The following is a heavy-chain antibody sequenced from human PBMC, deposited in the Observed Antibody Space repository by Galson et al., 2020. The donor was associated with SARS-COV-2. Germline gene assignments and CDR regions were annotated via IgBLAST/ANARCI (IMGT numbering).Heavy chain of an antibody. Sequence: SETLSLTRAVDGGSFIGYYWSWIRQSPGKGLEWIGEVDHIGSTNYNPSLKSRVTVSVDTSKTQFSLNLSSVTAADTAVYYCARQLAAAGIIDYWGQGTRVAVSS. D-gene: IGHD6-13*01. J-gene: IGHJ4*02. V-gene: IGHV4-34*01. CDR3: ARQLAAAGIIDY. CDR1: GGSFIGYY. CDR2: VDHIGST.